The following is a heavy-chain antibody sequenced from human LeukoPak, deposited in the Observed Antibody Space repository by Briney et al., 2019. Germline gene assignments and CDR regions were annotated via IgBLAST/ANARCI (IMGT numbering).Heavy chain of an antibody. D-gene: IGHD6-19*01. V-gene: IGHV6-1*01. CDR3: ARVGGYSSGWYREYYFDY. J-gene: IGHJ4*02. Sequence: QTLSLTCAISGDSVSSNSAAWNWIRQSPSRGLEWLGRTYYRSKWYNDYAVSVKSRITINPDTSKNQFSLQLNSVTPEDTAVYYCARVGGYSSGWYREYYFDYWGQGTLVTVSS. CDR2: TYYRSKWYN. CDR1: GDSVSSNSAA.